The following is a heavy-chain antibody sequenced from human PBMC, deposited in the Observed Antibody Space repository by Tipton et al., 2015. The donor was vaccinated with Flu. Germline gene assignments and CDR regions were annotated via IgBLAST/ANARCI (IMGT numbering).Heavy chain of an antibody. CDR2: ISSRGSYI. CDR3: ASSGWGRPRDYGMDV. V-gene: IGHV3-21*01. Sequence: SLRLSCAGSGFTFSNYSLNWVRQAPGKGLEWVSSISSRGSYIYYVDSVRGRFTISRDNAKNSLYLQMNSLRAEDTAIYYCASSGWGRPRDYGMDVWGQGTTVTVSS. D-gene: IGHD3-16*01. CDR1: GFTFSNYS. J-gene: IGHJ6*02.